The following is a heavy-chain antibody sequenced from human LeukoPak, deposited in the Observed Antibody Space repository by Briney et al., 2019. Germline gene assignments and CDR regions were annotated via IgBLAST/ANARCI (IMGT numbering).Heavy chain of an antibody. CDR3: AYHTSPSY. Sequence: SETLSLTCTVSGGSISSSSYSWGWIRQPPGKGLEWIGRIYYSGSTYYNPSLKSRVTISVDTSKNQFSLKVHSVTAADTAVYCCAYHTSPSYWGQGTLVTVSS. V-gene: IGHV4-39*01. CDR1: GGSISSSSYS. D-gene: IGHD1-26*01. CDR2: IYYSGST. J-gene: IGHJ4*02.